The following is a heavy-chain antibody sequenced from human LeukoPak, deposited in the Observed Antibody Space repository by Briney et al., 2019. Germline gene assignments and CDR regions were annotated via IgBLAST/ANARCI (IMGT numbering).Heavy chain of an antibody. Sequence: PSETLSLTCTVSGGSISSGGYYWSWIRQPPGEGLEWIGYIYHSGSTYYNPSLKSRVTISVDRSKNQFSLKLSSVTAADTAVYYCARESRSAARYYMDVWGKGTTVTVSS. CDR1: GGSISSGGYY. CDR3: ARESRSAARYYMDV. V-gene: IGHV4-30-2*01. J-gene: IGHJ6*03. D-gene: IGHD2-15*01. CDR2: IYHSGST.